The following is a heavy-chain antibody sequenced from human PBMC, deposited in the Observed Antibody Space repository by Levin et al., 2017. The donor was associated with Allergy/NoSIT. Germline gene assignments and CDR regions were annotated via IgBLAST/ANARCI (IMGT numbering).Heavy chain of an antibody. CDR3: AEGGYDAGNSPLWF. V-gene: IGHV3-30*18. CDR2: ISYDGSDK. Sequence: GGSLRLSCAASGFTFSVYGMHWVRQAPGKGLEWVAVISYDGSDKYYAGSVKGRFTISRDNSKNSLYLQMDSLRVEDTAVYYCAEGGYDAGNSPLWFWGQGTLVTVSS. D-gene: IGHD4-23*01. CDR1: GFTFSVYG. J-gene: IGHJ4*02.